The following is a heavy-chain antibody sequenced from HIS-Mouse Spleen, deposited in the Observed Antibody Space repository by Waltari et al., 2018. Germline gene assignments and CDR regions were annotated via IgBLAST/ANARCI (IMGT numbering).Heavy chain of an antibody. V-gene: IGHV4-39*07. CDR3: EREIPYSSSGYDWYFDL. D-gene: IGHD6-13*01. CDR1: GGSISSSSYY. Sequence: QLQLQESGPGLVKPSETLSLTCTVSGGSISSSSYYWGWIRHPPGKGLEGIRGIYYSGSTHANPCPKSRVTISVDPSEHQFSLKLSSVNAGDTAVYYCEREIPYSSSGYDWYFDLWGRGTLVTVSS. J-gene: IGHJ2*01. CDR2: IYYSGST.